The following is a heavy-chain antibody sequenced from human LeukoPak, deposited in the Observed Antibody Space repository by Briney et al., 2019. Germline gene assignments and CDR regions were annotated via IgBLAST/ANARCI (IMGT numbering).Heavy chain of an antibody. J-gene: IGHJ1*01. Sequence: GGSLRLSCAASGLTFSSYSMNWVRQAPGKGLEWVSSISSSSSYIYYADSVKGRFTISRDNAKNSLYLQMNSLRAEDTAVYYCARDLDDFWSGYPEYFQHWGQGTLVTVSS. CDR2: ISSSSSYI. CDR1: GLTFSSYS. CDR3: ARDLDDFWSGYPEYFQH. V-gene: IGHV3-21*01. D-gene: IGHD3-3*01.